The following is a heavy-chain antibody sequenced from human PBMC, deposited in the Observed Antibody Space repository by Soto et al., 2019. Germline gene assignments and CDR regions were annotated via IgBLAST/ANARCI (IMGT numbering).Heavy chain of an antibody. CDR3: ARRGSGSYYDY. D-gene: IGHD1-26*01. CDR1: GFTFSSYA. J-gene: IGHJ4*02. CDR2: ISGSGDST. V-gene: IGHV3-23*01. Sequence: EVQLLESGGGLVQPGGSLRLSCAASGFTFSSYAMRWVRQAAGKGLEWVSAISGSGDSTYYADSVKGRFTTSRDNSKNTRYLQMNSLRAEDTAVYYCARRGSGSYYDYWGQGTLVTVSS.